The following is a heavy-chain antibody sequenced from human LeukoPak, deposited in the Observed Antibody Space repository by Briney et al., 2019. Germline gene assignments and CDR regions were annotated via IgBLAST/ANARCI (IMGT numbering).Heavy chain of an antibody. CDR3: ARENMYDSSDYYGWSGYYDH. V-gene: IGHV3-11*04. CDR2: ISSSGSTI. CDR1: GFTFSDYY. D-gene: IGHD3-22*01. Sequence: GGSLRLSCAASGFTFSDYYMSWIRQAPGKGLEWVSYISSSGSTIYYADSVKGRFTISRDNAKSSLYLQMNSLGAEDTAIYYCARENMYDSSDYYGWSGYYDHWGQGTLVTVSS. J-gene: IGHJ4*02.